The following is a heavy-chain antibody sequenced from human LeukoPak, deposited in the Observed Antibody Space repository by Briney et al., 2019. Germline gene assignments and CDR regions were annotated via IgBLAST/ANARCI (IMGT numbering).Heavy chain of an antibody. CDR3: AREALVVPAAINHYYYYGMDV. J-gene: IGHJ6*02. V-gene: IGHV3-66*01. CDR1: GFTFSSYA. D-gene: IGHD2-2*02. Sequence: PGGSLRLSCAASGFTFSSYAMSWVRQAPGKGLEWVSVIYSGGSTYYADSVKGRFTISRDNSKNTLYLQMNSLRAEDTAVYYCAREALVVPAAINHYYYYGMDVWGQGTTVTVSS. CDR2: IYSGGST.